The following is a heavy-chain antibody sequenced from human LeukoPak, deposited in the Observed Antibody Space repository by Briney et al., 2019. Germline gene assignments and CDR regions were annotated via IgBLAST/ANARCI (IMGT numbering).Heavy chain of an antibody. D-gene: IGHD3-3*01. V-gene: IGHV4-30-2*01. CDR2: IYHSGST. CDR1: GGSISSGGYS. Sequence: SETLSLTCAVSGGSISSGGYSWSWIRQPPGKGLGWIGYIYHSGSTYYNPSLKSRVTISVDRSKNQFSLKLSSVTAADTAVYYCATRGIFRTSYGMDVWGQGTTVTVSS. CDR3: ATRGIFRTSYGMDV. J-gene: IGHJ6*02.